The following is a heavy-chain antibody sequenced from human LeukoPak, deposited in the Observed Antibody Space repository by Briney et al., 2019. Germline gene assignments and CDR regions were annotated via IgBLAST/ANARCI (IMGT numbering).Heavy chain of an antibody. CDR2: IYYSGST. D-gene: IGHD1-1*01. Sequence: SQTLSLTCTVSGGSISSYYWSWIRQPPGKGLEWIGYIYYSGSTNYNPSLKSRVTISVDTSKNQFSLKLSSVTAADTAVYYCARGTAGAGMDVWGQGTTVTVSS. CDR3: ARGTAGAGMDV. J-gene: IGHJ6*02. CDR1: GGSISSYY. V-gene: IGHV4-59*01.